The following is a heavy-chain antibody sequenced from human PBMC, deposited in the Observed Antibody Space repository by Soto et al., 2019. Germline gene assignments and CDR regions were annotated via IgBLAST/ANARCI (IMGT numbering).Heavy chain of an antibody. CDR2: MNTNTNTT. CDR3: ARELSGDRSRNFDY. D-gene: IGHD3-10*01. Sequence: ASVKVSCKASGYTFTNNDINWVRQAPGQGLEWIGWMNTNTNTTDSAEVFEGRVSLTWDTSISTAYMQLSSLRSDDTAVYYCARELSGDRSRNFDYWGHGTLVTVSS. V-gene: IGHV1-8*01. J-gene: IGHJ4*01. CDR1: GYTFTNND.